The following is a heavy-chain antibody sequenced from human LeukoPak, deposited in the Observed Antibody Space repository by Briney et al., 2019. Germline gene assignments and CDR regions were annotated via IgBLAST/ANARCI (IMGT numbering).Heavy chain of an antibody. CDR3: ARDFVNSGYYFDY. J-gene: IGHJ4*02. CDR1: GFTLSGYG. D-gene: IGHD3-22*01. Sequence: GGSLSPSWAASGFTLSGYGMTWARQAQGRGLEGVAFIRYDGSNKYYADFVKGRFTISRDNSKNTLYLQMDSLRAEDTAVYYCARDFVNSGYYFDYWGQGTLVTVSS. V-gene: IGHV3-30*02. CDR2: IRYDGSNK.